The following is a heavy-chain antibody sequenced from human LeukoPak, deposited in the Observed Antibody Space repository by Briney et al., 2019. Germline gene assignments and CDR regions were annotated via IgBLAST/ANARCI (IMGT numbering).Heavy chain of an antibody. V-gene: IGHV3-23*01. CDR2: ISGSGGST. CDR1: GFTFSDNS. Sequence: GGSLRLSCAASGFTFSDNSMNWVRQAPGKGLEWVSAISGSGGSTYYADSVKGRFTISRDNSKNTLYLQMNSLRAEDTAVYYCAKKGYYGSGGASTAGYYFDYWGQGTLVTVSS. CDR3: AKKGYYGSGGASTAGYYFDY. J-gene: IGHJ4*02. D-gene: IGHD3-10*01.